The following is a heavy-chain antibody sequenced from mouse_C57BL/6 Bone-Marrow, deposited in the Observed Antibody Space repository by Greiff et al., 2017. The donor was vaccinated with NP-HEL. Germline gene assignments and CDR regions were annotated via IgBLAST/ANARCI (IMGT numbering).Heavy chain of an antibody. CDR2: IDPSDSYT. CDR3: ARSEGSSYWYFDV. CDR1: GYTFTSYW. J-gene: IGHJ1*03. D-gene: IGHD1-1*01. V-gene: IGHV1-69*01. Sequence: VQLQQPGAELVMPGASVKLSCKASGYTFTSYWMHWVKQRPGQGLEWIGEIDPSDSYTNYNQQFKGKSTLTVDKSSSTAYMQLSSLTSEDSAVYYCARSEGSSYWYFDVWGTGTTVTVSS.